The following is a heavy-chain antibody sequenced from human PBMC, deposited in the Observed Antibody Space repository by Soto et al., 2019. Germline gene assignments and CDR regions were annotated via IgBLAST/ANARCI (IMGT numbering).Heavy chain of an antibody. D-gene: IGHD3-3*01. J-gene: IGHJ6*02. CDR2: ISSSSSYR. CDR3: ASDNRDFWSGYWPQNYYGMDV. Sequence: PGGSLRLSCAASGFTFSSYSMNWVRQAPGKGLEWVSSISSSSSYRYYADSVKGRFTISRDNAKNSLYLQMNSLRAEDTAVYYCASDNRDFWSGYWPQNYYGMDVWGQGTTVTVSS. V-gene: IGHV3-21*01. CDR1: GFTFSSYS.